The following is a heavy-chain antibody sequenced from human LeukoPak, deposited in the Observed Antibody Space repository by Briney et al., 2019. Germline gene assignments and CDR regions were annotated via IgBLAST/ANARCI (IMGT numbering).Heavy chain of an antibody. V-gene: IGHV4-31*03. CDR2: IYYSGST. CDR3: ARGGSSGYYRSPFDP. J-gene: IGHJ5*02. Sequence: SETLSLTCTVSGGSISSGGYYWSWIRQHPGKGLGWIGYIYYSGSTYYNPSLKSRVTISVDTSKNQFSLKLSSVTAADTAVYYCARGGSSGYYRSPFDPWGQGTLVTVSS. CDR1: GGSISSGGYY. D-gene: IGHD3-22*01.